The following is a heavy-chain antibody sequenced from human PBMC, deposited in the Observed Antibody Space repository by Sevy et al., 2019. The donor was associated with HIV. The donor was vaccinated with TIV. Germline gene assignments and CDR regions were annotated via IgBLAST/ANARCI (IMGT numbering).Heavy chain of an antibody. V-gene: IGHV4-4*02. J-gene: IGHJ3*01. D-gene: IGHD6-13*01. CDR1: GGSIGSTNW. CDR3: ARIQMQPDDAFDV. CDR2: VYHTGAD. Sequence: SETLSLTCTVSGGSIGSTNWWTWVRRPPGKGLEWIGEVYHTGADHYNPSVKSRVSMSVDRSKNKFSLSLNSVTAADTAVYYCARIQMQPDDAFDVWGQRTMVTVSS.